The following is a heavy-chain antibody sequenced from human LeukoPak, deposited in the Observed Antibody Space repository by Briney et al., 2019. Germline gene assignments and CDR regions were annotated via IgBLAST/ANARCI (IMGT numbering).Heavy chain of an antibody. V-gene: IGHV1-2*02. D-gene: IGHD6-19*01. CDR1: GYTFTGYY. J-gene: IGHJ4*02. CDR3: ARDRIAGIVVAGIRSWGGPDY. CDR2: INPNTGGT. Sequence: ASMKVSCKASGYTFTGYYMHWVRQAPGQGLEWMGWINPNTGGTNYAQKFQGRVTMTRDTSITTAYMELSSLRSDDTAVYYCARDRIAGIVVAGIRSWGGPDYWGQGTLVTVSS.